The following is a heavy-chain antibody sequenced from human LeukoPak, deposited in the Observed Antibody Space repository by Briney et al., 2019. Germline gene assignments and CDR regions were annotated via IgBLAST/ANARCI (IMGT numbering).Heavy chain of an antibody. CDR3: ARHALIAAAWR. CDR2: IYYSGST. V-gene: IGHV4-39*01. CDR1: GGSISSSSYY. D-gene: IGHD6-13*01. Sequence: SETLSLTCTVSGGSISSSSYYWGWIRQPPGKGLEWIGSIYYSGSTYYNPSLKSRVTISVDTSKNQFSLKLSSVTAADTAVYYCARHALIAAAWRWGQGTLVTVSS. J-gene: IGHJ4*02.